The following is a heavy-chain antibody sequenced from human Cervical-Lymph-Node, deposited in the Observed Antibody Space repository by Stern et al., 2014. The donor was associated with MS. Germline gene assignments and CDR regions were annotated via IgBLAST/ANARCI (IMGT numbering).Heavy chain of an antibody. CDR1: GFTFSAYG. Sequence: VQLVYSGGVVVQPVRSLRLSCAASGFTFSAYGMFSVRHAPRKGLECVAVLSYDGSYEYYADSVKGRFTISRDNSKNTLYLQMNSLRGEDTALYYCARDDYGDYAYSFYGVDVWGQGTTVTVSS. D-gene: IGHD4-17*01. V-gene: IGHV3-30*01. CDR2: LSYDGSYE. CDR3: ARDDYGDYAYSFYGVDV. J-gene: IGHJ6*02.